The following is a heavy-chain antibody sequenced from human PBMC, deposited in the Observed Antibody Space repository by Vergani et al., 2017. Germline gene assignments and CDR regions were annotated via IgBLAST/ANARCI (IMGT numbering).Heavy chain of an antibody. Sequence: EVQLVQSGAEVKKPGESLRISCKGSGYSFTSYWIGWVRQKPGKGLEWMGIIYPGDSDTRYSPSFQGQVTISADKSISTAYLQWSSLKASDTAMYYCAIHRGYYGSGTYLYYYYAMDVWGQGTTVTVSS. J-gene: IGHJ6*02. CDR3: AIHRGYYGSGTYLYYYYAMDV. CDR2: IYPGDSDT. CDR1: GYSFTSYW. V-gene: IGHV5-51*01. D-gene: IGHD3-10*01.